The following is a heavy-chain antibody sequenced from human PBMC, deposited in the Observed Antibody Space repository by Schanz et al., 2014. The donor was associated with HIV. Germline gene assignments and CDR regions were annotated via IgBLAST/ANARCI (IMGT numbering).Heavy chain of an antibody. CDR2: ISGGSTYT. J-gene: IGHJ4*02. CDR1: GFTLGNYI. D-gene: IGHD3-10*01. Sequence: DVQLVESGGGLVKPGESLRLSCSTSGFTLGNYIMNWVRQAPGKGLEWVSSISGGSTYTYYADSIRGRFIVSRDNARSSVYLQMNSLRAEDTAVYYCARLRGFLWFGDHPYSFDYWGQGTLVTVSS. V-gene: IGHV3-21*04. CDR3: ARLRGFLWFGDHPYSFDY.